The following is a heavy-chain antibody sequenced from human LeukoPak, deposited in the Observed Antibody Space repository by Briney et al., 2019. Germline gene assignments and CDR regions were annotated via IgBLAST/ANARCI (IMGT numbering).Heavy chain of an antibody. D-gene: IGHD6-6*01. CDR2: IIPIFGTA. J-gene: IGHJ6*02. CDR1: GGTFSSYA. CDR3: ARVGCSSSHYYYYYGMDV. Sequence: SVKVSCKASGGTFSSYAISWVRQAPGQGLEWMGGIIPIFGTANYAQKFQGRVTITADESTSTAYMELSSLRSEDTAVYYCARVGCSSSHYYYYYGMDVWGQGTTVTVSS. V-gene: IGHV1-69*13.